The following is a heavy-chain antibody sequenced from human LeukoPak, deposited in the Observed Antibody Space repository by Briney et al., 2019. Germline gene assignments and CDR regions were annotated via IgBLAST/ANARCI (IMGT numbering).Heavy chain of an antibody. V-gene: IGHV4-34*01. CDR3: ARARGLGYCSSTSCYSTDAI. J-gene: IGHJ4*02. Sequence: PSETLSLTCAVYGGSFSGYYWSWIRQPPGKGLEWIGEINHSGSTNYNPSLKSRVTISVDTSKNQFSLKLSSVTAADTAVYYCARARGLGYCSSTSCYSTDAIWGQGTLVTVSS. CDR2: INHSGST. CDR1: GGSFSGYY. D-gene: IGHD2-2*01.